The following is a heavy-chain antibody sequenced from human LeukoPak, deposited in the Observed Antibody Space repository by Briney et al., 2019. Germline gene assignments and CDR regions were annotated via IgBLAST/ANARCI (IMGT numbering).Heavy chain of an antibody. CDR2: ISYDERNK. J-gene: IGHJ3*02. CDR3: AKDRYGGNHDAFDI. CDR1: GFTFSTYG. D-gene: IGHD4-23*01. Sequence: GRSLRLSCVASGFTFSTYGMHWVRQAPGKGLEWVTVISYDERNKYYADSVKGRFTISRDNSKDTVYLQMNSLRTEDTAVYYCAKDRYGGNHDAFDIWGQGTMVTVS. V-gene: IGHV3-30*18.